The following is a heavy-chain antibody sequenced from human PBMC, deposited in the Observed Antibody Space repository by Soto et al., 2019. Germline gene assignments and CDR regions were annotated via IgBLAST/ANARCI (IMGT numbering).Heavy chain of an antibody. J-gene: IGHJ4*02. CDR2: VYNSGST. Sequence: SETLSLTCTVSGGSISSGGYYWTWIRQPPGKGLEWIGYVYNSGSTNYNPSLKSRVTISEDTSKSQFSLKVNSMTAADTAVYYCARYRREAVAGYTLDNWGQGILVTVSS. D-gene: IGHD6-13*01. V-gene: IGHV4-61*08. CDR3: ARYRREAVAGYTLDN. CDR1: GGSISSGGYY.